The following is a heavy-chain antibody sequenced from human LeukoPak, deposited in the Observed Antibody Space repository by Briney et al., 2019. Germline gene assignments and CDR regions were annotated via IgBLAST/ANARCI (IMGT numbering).Heavy chain of an antibody. V-gene: IGHV3-23*01. CDR3: AKKLYSGSNPVDY. J-gene: IGHJ4*02. CDR1: GFTFSSYS. CDR2: ISAGGTST. Sequence: GGSLRLSCAASGFTFSSYSMTWVRQAPGKGLEWVSGISAGGTSTFYADSVKGRFTISRDNSNDTLYLQMNSLRAEDTAVYYCAKKLYSGSNPVDYWGQGTLVTVSS. D-gene: IGHD1-26*01.